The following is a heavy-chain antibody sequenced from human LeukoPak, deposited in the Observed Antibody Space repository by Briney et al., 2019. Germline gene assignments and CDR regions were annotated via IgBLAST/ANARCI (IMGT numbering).Heavy chain of an antibody. CDR2: INPNSGDT. J-gene: IGHJ3*02. CDR1: GYTFTDYY. Sequence: ASVKVSCKASGYTFTDYYMHWVRQAPGQGLEWMAWINPNSGDTNYAQRFRGRVTMTRDTSISTAYMELSRLTSDDTAVYYCARDGSFDIWGQGTMVTVSS. V-gene: IGHV1-2*02. CDR3: ARDGSFDI.